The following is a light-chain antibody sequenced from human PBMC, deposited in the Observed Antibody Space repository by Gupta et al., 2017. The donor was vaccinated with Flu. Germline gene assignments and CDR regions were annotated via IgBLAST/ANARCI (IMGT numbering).Light chain of an antibody. CDR1: DSNIENPC. CDR2: KTD. CDR3: GTWDGTRSAWV. J-gene: IGLJ3*02. Sequence: QSVLTPPPSVSAATGQRVTLSCSGGDSNIENPCVSWYQQPPGTAPKLLIYKTDNRPAGIPQLFSGSKSASPATLATTRLQAGDEADYYCGTWDGTRSAWVFGGGTKLTVL. V-gene: IGLV1-51*01.